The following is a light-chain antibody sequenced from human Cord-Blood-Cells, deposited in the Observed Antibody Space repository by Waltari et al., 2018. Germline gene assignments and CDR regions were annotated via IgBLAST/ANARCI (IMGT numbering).Light chain of an antibody. J-gene: IGKJ4*01. V-gene: IGKV3-20*01. CDR3: QQYGSSPLT. CDR1: QRVSSSY. CDR2: GAS. Sequence: EIVLTQSPGTLSLSPGESATLSCRASQRVSSSYLAWYQQQPGQAPMLLIYGASSRATGIPDRFSGSGSGTDFTVTISRLEPGEFAVYYCQQYGSSPLTFGGGTKVEIK.